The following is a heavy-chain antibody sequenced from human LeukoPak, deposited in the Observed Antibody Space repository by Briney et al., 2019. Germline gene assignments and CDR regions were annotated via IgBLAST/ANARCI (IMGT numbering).Heavy chain of an antibody. J-gene: IGHJ4*02. CDR3: AKASPETNWGLHYFDY. V-gene: IGHV3-30*18. D-gene: IGHD7-27*01. Sequence: GRSLRLSSAASGLTFSSYGMHWVRQAPGKGLEWVAAISYDGSYKFYADSVKGRFTISRDNSKNTLYLQMNSLRGEDTAVYYCAKASPETNWGLHYFDYWGQGTLVTVSS. CDR1: GLTFSSYG. CDR2: ISYDGSYK.